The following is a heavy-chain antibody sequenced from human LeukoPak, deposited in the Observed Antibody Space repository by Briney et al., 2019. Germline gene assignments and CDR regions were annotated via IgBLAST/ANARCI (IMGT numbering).Heavy chain of an antibody. V-gene: IGHV3-11*04. CDR2: IYIGGTNT. CDR3: ATDGAGFDT. J-gene: IGHJ5*02. CDR1: GVTFNDYY. Sequence: GGSLRLSCAASGVTFNDYYMSWICHAPRQGQERLSNIYIGGTNTHYADSVKGRLTISWENAKKTLYLEMNSLRAEDTSVCYCATDGAGFDTGGQGVLVSVFS.